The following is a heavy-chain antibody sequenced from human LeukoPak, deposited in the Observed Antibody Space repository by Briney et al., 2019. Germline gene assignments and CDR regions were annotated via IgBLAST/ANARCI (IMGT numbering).Heavy chain of an antibody. CDR3: ASDSGYSYGYFDY. J-gene: IGHJ4*02. D-gene: IGHD5-18*01. CDR1: GYTFTGYY. CDR2: INPNSGGT. Sequence: ASVKVSCKASGYTFTGYYMHWVRQAPGQGLEWMGWINPNSGGTNYAQKFQGRVTMTRDTSISTAYMELSGLRSDDTAVYYCASDSGYSYGYFDYWGQGTLVTVSS. V-gene: IGHV1-2*02.